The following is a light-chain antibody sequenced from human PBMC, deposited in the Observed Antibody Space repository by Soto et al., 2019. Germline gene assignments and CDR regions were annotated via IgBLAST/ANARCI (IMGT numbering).Light chain of an antibody. Sequence: EIVMTQSPATLSVSPGERATLSCRASQSLSSDLAWYQQKVGQAPRLLIYGASTRATGIPARYSGSGSGTEFNFTISSLQSEDFAVYYCQQRSNWPITFGQGTRLEI. J-gene: IGKJ5*01. CDR2: GAS. CDR1: QSLSSD. V-gene: IGKV3-15*01. CDR3: QQRSNWPIT.